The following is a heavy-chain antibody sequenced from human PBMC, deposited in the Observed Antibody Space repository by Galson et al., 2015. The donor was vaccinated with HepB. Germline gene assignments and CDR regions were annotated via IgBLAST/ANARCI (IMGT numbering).Heavy chain of an antibody. D-gene: IGHD4-17*01. CDR3: AKIRYYGDYGLGEAPY. Sequence: SLRLSCAASGFTFSSYAMSWVRQAPGKGLEWVSAISGSGGSTYYADSVKGRFTISRDNSKNTLYLQMNSLRAEDTAVYYCAKIRYYGDYGLGEAPYWGQGTLVTVSS. CDR1: GFTFSSYA. V-gene: IGHV3-23*01. J-gene: IGHJ4*02. CDR2: ISGSGGST.